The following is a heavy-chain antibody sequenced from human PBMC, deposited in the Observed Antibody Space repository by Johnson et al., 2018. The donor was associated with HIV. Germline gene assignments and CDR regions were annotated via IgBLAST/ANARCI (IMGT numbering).Heavy chain of an antibody. J-gene: IGHJ3*02. CDR1: GFNFDNYG. Sequence: VQLVESGGGVVRPGGSLRLSCAASGFNFDNYGMTWVRQSPGKGLEWVSSINWNGGNTNYADSVKGRFTISRDNIKKSLYLQMNSLRAEDTAFYYCAKDMSYDSRGDAFDIWGQGTMVTVSS. CDR2: INWNGGNT. D-gene: IGHD3-22*01. V-gene: IGHV3-20*04. CDR3: AKDMSYDSRGDAFDI.